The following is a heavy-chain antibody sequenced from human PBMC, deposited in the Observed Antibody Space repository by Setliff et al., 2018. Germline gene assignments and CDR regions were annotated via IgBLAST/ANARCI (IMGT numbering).Heavy chain of an antibody. J-gene: IGHJ5*02. CDR2: INQSGNT. Sequence: SETLSLTCTVYGGSFSDYYWGWIRQSPGKRPEWIAEINQSGNTNYNPSLKSPVTISLDASKNQFSLKLTSVTAEDTAVFYCVPGRGSWGQGALVTVSS. D-gene: IGHD6-25*01. V-gene: IGHV4-34*01. CDR1: GGSFSDYY. CDR3: VPGRGS.